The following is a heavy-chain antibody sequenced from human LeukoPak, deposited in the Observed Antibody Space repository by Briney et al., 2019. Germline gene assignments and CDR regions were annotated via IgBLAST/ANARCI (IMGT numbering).Heavy chain of an antibody. CDR2: INHSGST. V-gene: IGHV4-34*01. D-gene: IGHD3-3*01. J-gene: IGHJ4*02. CDR1: GGSFSGYY. CDR3: ARGGYYDFWSGFYFDY. Sequence: PSETLSLTCAVYGGSFSGYYWSLIRQPPGKGLEWIGEINHSGSTNYNPSLKSRVTISVDTSKNQFSLKLSSVTAADTAVYYCARGGYYDFWSGFYFDYWGQGTLVTVSS.